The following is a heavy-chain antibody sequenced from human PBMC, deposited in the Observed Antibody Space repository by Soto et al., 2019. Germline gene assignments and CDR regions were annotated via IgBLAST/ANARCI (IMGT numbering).Heavy chain of an antibody. J-gene: IGHJ3*02. CDR1: GFTVSSCA. V-gene: IGHV3-7*01. CDR3: ARDNGILHGAFDI. D-gene: IGHD3-9*01. CDR2: IKQDGSET. Sequence: PGGSLRLSCVASGFTVSSCAMTWVRQAPGKGLEWVANIKQDGSETNYVDSVKGRFTISRDNAKNSLYLEMNSLRAEDTAVYYCARDNGILHGAFDIWGQGTMVTVSS.